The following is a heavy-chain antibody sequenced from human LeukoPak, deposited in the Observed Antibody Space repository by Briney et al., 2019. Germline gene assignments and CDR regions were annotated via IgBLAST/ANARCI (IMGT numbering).Heavy chain of an antibody. Sequence: ASVKVSFKASGGTFSIYAISWVRQAPGQGLEWMGGIIPIFGTADYAQKFQGRVTITADESTSTAYMELSSLRSEDTAVYYCARDGADYYDSSGYYYFDYWGQGTLVTVSS. J-gene: IGHJ4*02. D-gene: IGHD3-22*01. CDR3: ARDGADYYDSSGYYYFDY. CDR2: IIPIFGTA. V-gene: IGHV1-69*13. CDR1: GGTFSIYA.